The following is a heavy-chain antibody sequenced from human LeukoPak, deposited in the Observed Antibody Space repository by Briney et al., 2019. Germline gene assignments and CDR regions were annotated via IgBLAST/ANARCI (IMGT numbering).Heavy chain of an antibody. CDR3: ARGFYYDSRQAAYASDY. D-gene: IGHD3-22*01. CDR2: IYSGGTT. V-gene: IGHV3-53*01. J-gene: IGHJ4*02. Sequence: SGGSLRHSCAASGFTVSSNYMSWVRQAPGKGLEWVSVIYSGGTTYYADSVKGRFTISRDSSKNTLYLQMNSLRAEDTAVYYCARGFYYDSRQAAYASDYRGQGTLVPVSP. CDR1: GFTVSSNY.